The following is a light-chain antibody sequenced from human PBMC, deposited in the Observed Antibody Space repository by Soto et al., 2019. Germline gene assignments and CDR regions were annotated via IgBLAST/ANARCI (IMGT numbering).Light chain of an antibody. V-gene: IGLV2-11*01. CDR3: CSYAGSYTWV. Sequence: QSALTQPRSGSGSPGQAVTISCTGTSSDFGGYNYVSWYQQHPGKAPKLMIYDVSKRPSGVPDRFSGSKSGNTASLTISGLQAEDEADYYCCSYAGSYTWVFGGGTKLTVL. CDR2: DVS. CDR1: SSDFGGYNY. J-gene: IGLJ3*02.